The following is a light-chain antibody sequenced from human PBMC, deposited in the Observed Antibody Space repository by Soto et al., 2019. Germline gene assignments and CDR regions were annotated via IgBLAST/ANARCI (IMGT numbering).Light chain of an antibody. CDR1: HGLNSY. Sequence: EMGLPHSPATLPLPPGEIATLSCRTSHGLNSYLAWYQQKRGQAPRLLIYDASNRATGVPARFSGSGSGTDFTLTISSLEPEDFALYYCQQRNKWPLTFGGGTKVDIK. V-gene: IGKV3-11*01. CDR3: QQRNKWPLT. J-gene: IGKJ4*01. CDR2: DAS.